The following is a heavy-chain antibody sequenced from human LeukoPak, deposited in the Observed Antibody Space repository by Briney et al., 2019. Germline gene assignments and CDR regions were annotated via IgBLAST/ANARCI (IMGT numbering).Heavy chain of an antibody. D-gene: IGHD6-19*01. V-gene: IGHV4-59*08. CDR2: IYYSGST. CDR3: ARQSSGWYAVDY. CDR1: GGSISSYY. Sequence: NPSETLSLTCTVSGGSISSYYWSWIRQPPGKGLEWIGYIYYSGSTNYNPSLKSRVTISVDTSKNQFSLKLSSVTAADTAVYYCARQSSGWYAVDYWGQGTLVTVSS. J-gene: IGHJ4*02.